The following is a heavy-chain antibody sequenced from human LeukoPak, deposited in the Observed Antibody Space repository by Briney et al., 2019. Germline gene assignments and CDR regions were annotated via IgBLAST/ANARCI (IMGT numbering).Heavy chain of an antibody. CDR1: GFTFSSYS. Sequence: GGSLRLSCAASGFTFSSYSMKWVRQAPGKGLEWVSSISSSSSYIYYADSVKGRFTISRDNAKNSLYLQMNSLRAEDTAVYYCARDTYYYGSGSYYWGQGTLVTVSS. CDR2: ISSSSSYI. CDR3: ARDTYYYGSGSYY. J-gene: IGHJ4*02. D-gene: IGHD3-10*01. V-gene: IGHV3-21*01.